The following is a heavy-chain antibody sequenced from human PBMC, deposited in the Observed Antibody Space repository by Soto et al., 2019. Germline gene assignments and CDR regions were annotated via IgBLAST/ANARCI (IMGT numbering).Heavy chain of an antibody. V-gene: IGHV3-74*01. CDR2: INSDGSHT. CDR1: GFTFFAYW. D-gene: IGHD4-17*01. Sequence: EVQLVESGGGLVQPGGSLRLSCAASGFTFFAYWIHWVRQVPWKGLVWVSRINSDGSHTSYADSVRGRFTISRDTSKNSVYLQMDSLTAKDTAVYYCAKKSDYRDYAGENWFDSWGQGSLVTVSS. CDR3: AKKSDYRDYAGENWFDS. J-gene: IGHJ5*01.